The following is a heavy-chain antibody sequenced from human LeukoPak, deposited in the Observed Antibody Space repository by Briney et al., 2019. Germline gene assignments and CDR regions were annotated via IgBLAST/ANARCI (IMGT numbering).Heavy chain of an antibody. D-gene: IGHD4-17*01. J-gene: IGHJ2*01. CDR2: IYYSGST. V-gene: IGHV4-59*12. Sequence: SETLSLTCTVSGGSISSYYWSWIRQPPGKGLEWIGYIYYSGSTNYNPSLKSRVTLAVVTSKNQFSLRLSSVTAADTAVYYCARATVTTDYYFALWGRGTLVTVSS. CDR1: GGSISSYY. CDR3: ARATVTTDYYFAL.